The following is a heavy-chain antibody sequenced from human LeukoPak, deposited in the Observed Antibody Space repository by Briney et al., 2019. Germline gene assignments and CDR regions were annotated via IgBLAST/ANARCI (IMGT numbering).Heavy chain of an antibody. V-gene: IGHV4-59*08. CDR3: ARQRTRDGPLYSFDN. CDR2: IYYSGST. J-gene: IGHJ4*02. CDR1: GVSIRRYY. Sequence: WETLPLTCSVSGVSIRRYYWIWIGQPAAKGLDWVGCIYYSGSTNYNPSLKSRVTISVDTSKNQFSLKLSSVTAADTAVYYCARQRTRDGPLYSFDNWGQGTLVTVSS. D-gene: IGHD2-8*01.